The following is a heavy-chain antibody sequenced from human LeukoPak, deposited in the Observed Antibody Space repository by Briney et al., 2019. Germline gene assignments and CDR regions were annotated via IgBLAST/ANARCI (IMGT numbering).Heavy chain of an antibody. V-gene: IGHV3-30-3*01. CDR2: ISYDGSNQ. D-gene: IGHD4-17*01. CDR3: ARDFREDGDYVFDY. CDR1: GFIFSSYA. J-gene: IGHJ4*02. Sequence: GGSLRLSCASSGFIFSSYAMHWVRQARGKPVEGVAVISYDGSNQYYADSVKGRFTISKDNSKNTLHLHMHSLRAEDTAEYYSARDFREDGDYVFDYWGQGTLVTVSS.